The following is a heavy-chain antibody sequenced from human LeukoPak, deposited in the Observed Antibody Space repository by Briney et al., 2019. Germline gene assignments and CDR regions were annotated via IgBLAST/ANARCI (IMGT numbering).Heavy chain of an antibody. CDR1: GFTFSSYG. Sequence: GGSLRLSCAASGFTFSSYGMHWVRQAPGKGLEWVAVISNDGSNKYYADSVKGRFSISRDDSKNTLYLQMNSLRAEDTAVYYCAKAVFVGYCSGGSCFGPDYWGQGTLVTVSS. CDR2: ISNDGSNK. CDR3: AKAVFVGYCSGGSCFGPDY. V-gene: IGHV3-30*18. J-gene: IGHJ4*02. D-gene: IGHD2-15*01.